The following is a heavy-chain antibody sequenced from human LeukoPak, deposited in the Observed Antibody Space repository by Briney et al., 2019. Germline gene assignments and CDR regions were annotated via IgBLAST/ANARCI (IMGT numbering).Heavy chain of an antibody. Sequence: GRSLRLSCAASGFTFSSYAMHWVRQAPGKGLEWVAVISYDGSNKYYADSVKGRFTISRDNSKNTLYMQMNSLRAEDTAVYYCARAIAATPNWFDPWGQRTLATVSS. D-gene: IGHD2-15*01. CDR1: GFTFSSYA. CDR3: ARAIAATPNWFDP. V-gene: IGHV3-30-3*01. CDR2: ISYDGSNK. J-gene: IGHJ5*02.